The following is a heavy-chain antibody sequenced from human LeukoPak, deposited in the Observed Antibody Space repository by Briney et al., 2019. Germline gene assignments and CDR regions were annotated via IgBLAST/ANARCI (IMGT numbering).Heavy chain of an antibody. CDR2: ISYDGSNK. D-gene: IGHD4-23*01. CDR3: ARTTVVSPRAFDY. V-gene: IGHV3-30-3*01. J-gene: IGHJ4*02. CDR1: GFTFSSYA. Sequence: PGGSLRLSCAASGFTFSSYAMHWVRQAPGKGLEWVAVISYDGSNKYYADSVKGRFTISRDNSKNTLYLQMHSLRAEDTAVYYCARTTVVSPRAFDYWGQGTLVTVSS.